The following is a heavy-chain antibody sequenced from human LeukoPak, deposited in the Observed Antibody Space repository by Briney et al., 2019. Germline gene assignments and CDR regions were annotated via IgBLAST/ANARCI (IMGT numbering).Heavy chain of an antibody. D-gene: IGHD3-3*01. CDR2: LNPKSGGT. V-gene: IGHV1-2*02. Sequence: ASVKVSCKASGYTFTGYYMHWVRQAPGQGLEWMGWLNPKSGGTNYAQKFQGRVTMTRDTSISIAYMELNRLRSDDTAVYYCARVEWNGFDPWGQGTLVTVSS. J-gene: IGHJ5*02. CDR3: ARVEWNGFDP. CDR1: GYTFTGYY.